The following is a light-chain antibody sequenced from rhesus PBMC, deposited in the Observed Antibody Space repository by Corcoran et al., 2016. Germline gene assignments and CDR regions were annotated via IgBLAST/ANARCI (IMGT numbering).Light chain of an antibody. CDR2: DAS. V-gene: IGKV1-38*01. J-gene: IGKJ1*01. Sequence: DIQLTQSPSSLSASVGDRVTITCRASQGISRYLAWYQQKSGKAPKLLIYDASNLQSGVPSRFSGSGSGTEFTLTISSLQPEDFATYYCQQRNSYPWTFGQGTKVEIK. CDR1: QGISRY. CDR3: QQRNSYPWT.